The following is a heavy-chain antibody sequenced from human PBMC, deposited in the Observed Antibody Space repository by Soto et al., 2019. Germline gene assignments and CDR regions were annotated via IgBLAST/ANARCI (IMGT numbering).Heavy chain of an antibody. D-gene: IGHD3-9*01. V-gene: IGHV4-61*01. CDR3: ARERAYDILTGYYHLDAFDI. Sequence: SETLPLTCTVSGGSVSSGSYYWSWIRQPPGKGLEWIGYIYYSGSTNYNPSLKSRVTISVDTSKNQFSLKLSSVTAADTAVYYCARERAYDILTGYYHLDAFDIWGQGTMVTVSS. CDR2: IYYSGST. J-gene: IGHJ3*02. CDR1: GGSVSSGSYY.